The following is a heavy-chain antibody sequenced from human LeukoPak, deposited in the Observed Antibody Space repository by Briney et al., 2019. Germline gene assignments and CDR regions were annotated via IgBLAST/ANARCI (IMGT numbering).Heavy chain of an antibody. D-gene: IGHD1-26*01. CDR2: IIPIFGTA. CDR1: GGTFSSYA. Sequence: SVKVSCKASGGTFSSYAISWVRQAPGQGLEWMGGIIPIFGTANYAQKFQGRVTITADESTSTAYMELSSLGSEDTAVYYCARDGKWEPAAVIDYGMDVWGQGTTVTVSS. CDR3: ARDGKWEPAAVIDYGMDV. V-gene: IGHV1-69*13. J-gene: IGHJ6*02.